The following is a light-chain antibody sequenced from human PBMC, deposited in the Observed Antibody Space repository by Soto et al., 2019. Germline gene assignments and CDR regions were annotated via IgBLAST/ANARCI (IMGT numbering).Light chain of an antibody. J-gene: IGLJ2*01. CDR3: SSFTSTNTLV. CDR2: NVN. V-gene: IGLV2-18*02. CDR1: SSDVGSYDS. Sequence: LIQPPSVSGSPGQSVTISCTGTSSDVGSYDSVSWYQQHPGTVPKPMIYNVNTRPSGVPDRFSGSKSGNMASLTISGLQSDDEADYFCSSFTSTNTLVFGGGTKVTVL.